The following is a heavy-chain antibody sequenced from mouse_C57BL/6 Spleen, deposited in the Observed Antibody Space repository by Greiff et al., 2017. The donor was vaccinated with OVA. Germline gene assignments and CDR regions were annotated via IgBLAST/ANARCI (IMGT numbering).Heavy chain of an antibody. CDR3: AIDSSVLGAMDY. CDR2: IYPGDGDT. V-gene: IGHV1-82*01. Sequence: QVQLQQSGPELVKPGASVKISCKASGYAFSSSWMNWVKQRPGKGLEWIGRIYPGDGDTNYNGKFKGKATLTADKSSSTAYMQLSSLTSEDSAVYFCAIDSSVLGAMDYWGQGTSVTVSS. D-gene: IGHD3-2*02. CDR1: GYAFSSSW. J-gene: IGHJ4*01.